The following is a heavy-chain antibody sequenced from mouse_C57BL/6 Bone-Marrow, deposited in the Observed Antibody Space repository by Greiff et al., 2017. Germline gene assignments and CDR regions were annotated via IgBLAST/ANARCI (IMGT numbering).Heavy chain of an antibody. V-gene: IGHV1-82*01. CDR1: GYAFSSSW. CDR2: IYPGDGDT. CDR3: ARTGTGYFDY. Sequence: LVESGASVKISCKASGYAFSSSWMNWVKQRPGKGLEWIGRIYPGDGDTNYNGKFKGKATLTADKSSSTAYMQLSSLTSEDSAVYFCARTGTGYFDYWGQGTTLTVSS. J-gene: IGHJ2*01. D-gene: IGHD4-1*01.